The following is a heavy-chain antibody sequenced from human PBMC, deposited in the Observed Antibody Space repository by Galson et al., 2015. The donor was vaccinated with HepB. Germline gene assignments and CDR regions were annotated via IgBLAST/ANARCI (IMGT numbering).Heavy chain of an antibody. CDR1: GFSFSPYW. J-gene: IGHJ4*02. D-gene: IGHD2-2*01. Sequence: SLRLSCAASGFSFSPYWMHWVRQVPGDGLVWVSRIRGDGSSASYADSVKGRFTISRDNAKNTLYLQMNSLGVEDTAVYYCVREGVGVQFDYWGRGTLVSVSS. V-gene: IGHV3-74*01. CDR2: IRGDGSSA. CDR3: VREGVGVQFDY.